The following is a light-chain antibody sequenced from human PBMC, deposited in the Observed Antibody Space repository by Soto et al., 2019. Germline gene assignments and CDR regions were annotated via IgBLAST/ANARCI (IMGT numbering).Light chain of an antibody. V-gene: IGLV1-44*01. J-gene: IGLJ1*01. CDR1: SSSIGSNS. CDR2: TNN. CDR3: AAWDGSLNVYV. Sequence: QSVLTQPPSASGTPGQRVTISCSGSSSSIGSNSVNWYQQLPRTAPKVLIYTNNQRPSGVPDRFSGSKSGTSASQAISGLQSEDEADYYCAAWDGSLNVYVFGTGTKLTVL.